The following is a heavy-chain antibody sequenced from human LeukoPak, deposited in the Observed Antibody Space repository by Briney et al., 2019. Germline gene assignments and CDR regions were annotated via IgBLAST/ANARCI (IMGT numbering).Heavy chain of an antibody. V-gene: IGHV3-21*01. D-gene: IGHD3-22*01. Sequence: SXXIXWVRQAPGKGLEWVASISSRGNYRYYADSVKGRFTISRDNAKNSLYLQMNSLRAEDTAVYYCARDISYDSSGSILDYWGQGTRVTVSS. CDR2: ISSRGNYR. J-gene: IGHJ4*02. CDR3: ARDISYDSSGSILDY. CDR1: SXX.